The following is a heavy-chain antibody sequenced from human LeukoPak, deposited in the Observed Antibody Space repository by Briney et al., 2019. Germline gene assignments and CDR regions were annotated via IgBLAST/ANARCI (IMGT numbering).Heavy chain of an antibody. V-gene: IGHV3-23*01. CDR1: GFTFSSYA. CDR3: AKGGTMIVVVTSFDY. J-gene: IGHJ4*02. CDR2: ISGSGGST. Sequence: GGSLRLSCAASGFTFSSYAMSWVRQAPGKGLEWVSAISGSGGSTYYADSVKGRFTISRDNSKNTLYLQMNSLRAEDTAVYYCAKGGTMIVVVTSFDYWGQGTLVTVSS. D-gene: IGHD3-22*01.